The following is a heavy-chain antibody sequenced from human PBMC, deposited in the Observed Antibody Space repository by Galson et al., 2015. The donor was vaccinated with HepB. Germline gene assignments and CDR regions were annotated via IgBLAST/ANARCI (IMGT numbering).Heavy chain of an antibody. CDR3: AKVVY. CDR2: ISYDGSNK. V-gene: IGHV3-30*18. J-gene: IGHJ4*02. D-gene: IGHD2-15*01. CDR1: GFTFSSYG. Sequence: SLRLSCAASGFTFSSYGMHWVRLAPGKGLEWVAVISYDGSNKYYADSVKGRFTISRDNSKNTLYLQMNSLRAEDTAVYYCAKVVYWGQGTLVTVSS.